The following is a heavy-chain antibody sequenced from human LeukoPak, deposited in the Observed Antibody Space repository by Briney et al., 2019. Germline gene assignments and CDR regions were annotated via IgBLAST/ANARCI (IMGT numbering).Heavy chain of an antibody. Sequence: PSETLSLTCAVSGYSISSGYYWSWIRQPPGKGLEWIATIHHSGMTYYNPSLKSRVTISVDTSKNQFSLKLSSVTAADTAVYYCARDLFSSSWYANDAFDIWGQGTMVTVSS. D-gene: IGHD6-13*01. CDR2: IHHSGMT. V-gene: IGHV4-38-2*02. CDR3: ARDLFSSSWYANDAFDI. J-gene: IGHJ3*02. CDR1: GYSISSGYY.